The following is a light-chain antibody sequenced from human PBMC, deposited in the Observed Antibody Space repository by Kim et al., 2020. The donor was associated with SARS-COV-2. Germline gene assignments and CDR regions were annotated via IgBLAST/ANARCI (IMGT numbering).Light chain of an antibody. J-gene: IGLJ3*02. CDR3: QTWGTGIWV. V-gene: IGLV4-69*01. CDR2: LNSDGSH. Sequence: SVKLTCTLSSGHSSNAIAWHQQQPEKGPRYLMKLNSDGSHSKGDGIPDRFSGSSSGAERYLTISSLQSEDEADYYCQTWGTGIWVFGGGTKLTVL. CDR1: SGHSSNA.